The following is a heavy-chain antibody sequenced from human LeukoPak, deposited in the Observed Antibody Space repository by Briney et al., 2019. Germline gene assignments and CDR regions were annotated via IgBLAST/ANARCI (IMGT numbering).Heavy chain of an antibody. Sequence: SETLSLTCTVSGYSISSGYYWGWIRQPPGKGLEWIGSIYHSGSTYYNPSLKSRVTISVDTSKNQFSLKLSSVTAADTSVYYCARPSNTLGTSDYWGQGTLVTVSS. D-gene: IGHD3-16*01. CDR3: ARPSNTLGTSDY. CDR2: IYHSGST. V-gene: IGHV4-38-2*02. CDR1: GYSISSGYY. J-gene: IGHJ4*02.